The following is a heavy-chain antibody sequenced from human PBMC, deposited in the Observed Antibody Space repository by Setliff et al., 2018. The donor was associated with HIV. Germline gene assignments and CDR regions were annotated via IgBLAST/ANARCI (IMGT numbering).Heavy chain of an antibody. Sequence: PSETLSLTCAVSGVSISSSSYFWGWIRRPPGTGLDWIGSIYFSGSTCYNPSLESRVTISMDTSKNQFSLKLTSVTAADTAVYYCARHPRHYNILTGYRYYYMDVWGKGTTVTVSS. D-gene: IGHD3-9*01. CDR2: IYFSGST. J-gene: IGHJ6*03. CDR3: ARHPRHYNILTGYRYYYMDV. V-gene: IGHV4-39*01. CDR1: GVSISSSSYF.